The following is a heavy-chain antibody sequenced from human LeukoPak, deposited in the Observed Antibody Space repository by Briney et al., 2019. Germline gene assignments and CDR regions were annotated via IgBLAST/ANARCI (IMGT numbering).Heavy chain of an antibody. CDR3: ARKGVDDYGDY. J-gene: IGHJ4*02. V-gene: IGHV5-51*01. Sequence: GESLQISCKGSGYSFTSYWIGWVRQMPWTGLVLMGIIYPGDSDTRYSPSFQGQVTISADKSISTAYLQWSSLKASDTAMYYCARKGVDDYGDYWGQGTLVTVSS. CDR2: IYPGDSDT. CDR1: GYSFTSYW.